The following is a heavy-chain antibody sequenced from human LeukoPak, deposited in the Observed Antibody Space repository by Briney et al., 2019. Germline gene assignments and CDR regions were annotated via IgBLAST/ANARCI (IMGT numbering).Heavy chain of an antibody. Sequence: GGSLRLSCAASGFTFSSYGMHWVRQAPGKGLEGVAVISYDGSNKYYADSVKGRFTISRDNSKNTLYLQMNSLRAEDTAVYYCAKDLGSGYCSGGSCSNYYYYGMDVWGQGTTVTVSS. V-gene: IGHV3-30*18. J-gene: IGHJ6*02. CDR1: GFTFSSYG. CDR3: AKDLGSGYCSGGSCSNYYYYGMDV. D-gene: IGHD2-15*01. CDR2: ISYDGSNK.